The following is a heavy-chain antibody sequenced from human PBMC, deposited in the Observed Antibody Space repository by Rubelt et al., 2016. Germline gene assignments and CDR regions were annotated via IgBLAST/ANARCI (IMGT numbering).Heavy chain of an antibody. CDR1: GYSFSSGYY. V-gene: IGHV4-38-2*02. CDR3: ARHASGANSYYDY. CDR2: AYDRGSA. Sequence: QVQLQESGPGLVKPSETLSLTCTVSGYSFSSGYYWAWIRQSPGKGLEWIGSAYDRGSAYSNPSLESRVTISIDTSKNQFSLKLSSVPAADTSVYYCARHASGANSYYDYWGQGTLVTVSS. D-gene: IGHD4-11*01. J-gene: IGHJ4*02.